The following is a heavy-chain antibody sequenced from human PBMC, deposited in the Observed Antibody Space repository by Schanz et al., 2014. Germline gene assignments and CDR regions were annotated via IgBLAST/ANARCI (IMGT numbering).Heavy chain of an antibody. J-gene: IGHJ6*03. CDR3: ARGGARRFPVVPDAIQGLRGHYYYYYLDV. CDR2: ISHSGDT. D-gene: IGHD2-2*02. Sequence: WTWIRQPPGKRLEWIGEISHSGDTNFNPSLKSRVTISVDTSKNQFSLKLRSVTAADTAVYYCARGGARRFPVVPDAIQGLRGHYYYYYLDVWGKGTTVTASS. V-gene: IGHV4-34*01.